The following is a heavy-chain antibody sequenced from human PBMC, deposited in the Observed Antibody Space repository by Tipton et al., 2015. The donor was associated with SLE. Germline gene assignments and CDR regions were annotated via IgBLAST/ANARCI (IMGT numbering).Heavy chain of an antibody. CDR1: GFTFSSYW. Sequence: SLRLSCAASGFTFSSYWMSWVRQAPGKGLEWVANINQDGSEKFYVDSVKGRFTISRDNAKNSLYLQINRLRAEDTAVYYCAREGYSSGWYFDYWGQGTLVTVSS. J-gene: IGHJ4*02. CDR3: AREGYSSGWYFDY. CDR2: INQDGSEK. V-gene: IGHV3-7*01. D-gene: IGHD6-19*01.